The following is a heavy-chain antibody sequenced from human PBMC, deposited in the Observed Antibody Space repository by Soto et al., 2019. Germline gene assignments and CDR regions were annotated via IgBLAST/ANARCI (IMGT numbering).Heavy chain of an antibody. V-gene: IGHV4-59*01. D-gene: IGHD2-15*01. J-gene: IGHJ4*02. CDR1: GGSISSYY. Sequence: SETLSLTCTVSGGSISSYYWSWIRHPPGKGLEWIGYIYYSGSTNYNPSLKSRVTISVDTSKNQFSLKLSSVTAADTAVYYCARASRWRQLTLDYWGQGTLVTVSS. CDR3: ARASRWRQLTLDY. CDR2: IYYSGST.